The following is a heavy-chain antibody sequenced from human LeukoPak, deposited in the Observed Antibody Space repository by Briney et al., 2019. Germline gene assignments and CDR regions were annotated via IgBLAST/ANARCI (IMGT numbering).Heavy chain of an antibody. D-gene: IGHD3-22*01. Sequence: ASVKVSCKASGYTFTGYYMHWVRQAPGQVLEWMGWINPNSGGTNYAQKFQGRVTMTRDTSISTAYMELSRLRSDDTAVYYCARDTGSTTMISRYGGADYWGQGTLVTVSS. V-gene: IGHV1-2*02. CDR3: ARDTGSTTMISRYGGADY. CDR2: INPNSGGT. CDR1: GYTFTGYY. J-gene: IGHJ4*02.